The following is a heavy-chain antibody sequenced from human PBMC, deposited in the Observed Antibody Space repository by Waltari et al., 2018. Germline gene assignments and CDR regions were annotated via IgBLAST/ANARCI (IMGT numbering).Heavy chain of an antibody. CDR1: GGSISSSSYY. D-gene: IGHD6-13*01. CDR3: ASIAAAGTGAFDI. V-gene: IGHV4-39*07. J-gene: IGHJ3*02. CDR2: IYYSGGT. Sequence: QLQLQESGPGLVKPSETLFLTCTVSGGSISSSSYYWGWIRQPPGKGLEWIGSIYYSGGTYYNPSLKSRVTISVDTSKNQFSLKLSSVTAADTAVYYCASIAAAGTGAFDIWGQGTMVTVSS.